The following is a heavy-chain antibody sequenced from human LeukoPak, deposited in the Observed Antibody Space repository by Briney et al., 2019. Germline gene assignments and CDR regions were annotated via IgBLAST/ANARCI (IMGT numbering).Heavy chain of an antibody. CDR1: GFTFSDYY. CDR3: ARISDSSGQTAVDY. Sequence: GGSLRLSCAASGFTFSDYYMSWIRQAPGKGLEWLSYISKNGKTIYYADSVKGRFTISRDNAKNSLYLQMNSLRAEDTAVYYCARISDSSGQTAVDYWGQGTLVTVSS. J-gene: IGHJ4*02. V-gene: IGHV3-11*04. CDR2: ISKNGKTI. D-gene: IGHD3-22*01.